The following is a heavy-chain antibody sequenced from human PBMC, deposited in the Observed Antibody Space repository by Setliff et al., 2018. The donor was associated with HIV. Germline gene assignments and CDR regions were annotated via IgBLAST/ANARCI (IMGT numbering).Heavy chain of an antibody. CDR2: INYVGTA. V-gene: IGHV4-34*01. CDR3: ARQQGDSRGFYPHFDY. D-gene: IGHD3-22*01. Sequence: SETLSLTCGVDAWSLSGYFWIWVRQSSGRGLEWIGEINYVGTANYNPSLKSRVTMSIDTSKGQISLKLSSVTAADTAVYYCARQQGDSRGFYPHFDYWGQGRLVTVSS. J-gene: IGHJ4*02. CDR1: AWSLSGYF.